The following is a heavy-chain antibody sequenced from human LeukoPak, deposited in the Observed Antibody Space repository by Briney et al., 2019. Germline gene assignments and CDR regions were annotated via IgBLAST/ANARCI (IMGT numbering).Heavy chain of an antibody. CDR2: INHSGST. CDR1: GGSFSGYY. D-gene: IGHD6-13*01. V-gene: IGHV4-34*01. CDR3: ARRIAAAGMYY. J-gene: IGHJ4*02. Sequence: SETLSLTCAVYGGSFSGYYWSWIRQPPGKGLEWIGEINHSGSTNYNPSLKSRVTISVDTSKNQFSLRLSSVTAADTAVYYCARRIAAAGMYYWGQGTLVTVSS.